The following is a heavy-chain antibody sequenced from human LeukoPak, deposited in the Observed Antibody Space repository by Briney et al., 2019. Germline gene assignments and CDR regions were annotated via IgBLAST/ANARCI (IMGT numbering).Heavy chain of an antibody. V-gene: IGHV4-34*01. J-gene: IGHJ6*03. D-gene: IGHD5-24*01. Sequence: SETLSLTCAVYGGSFSGYYWGWVRQPPGKGLEWIGNIFYSGSTYYSPSLKSRVTISLDTSRNQFSLKLSSVTAADTAVYYCARGGGMGHYYYYMDVWGKGTTVTISS. CDR1: GGSFSGYY. CDR2: IFYSGST. CDR3: ARGGGMGHYYYYMDV.